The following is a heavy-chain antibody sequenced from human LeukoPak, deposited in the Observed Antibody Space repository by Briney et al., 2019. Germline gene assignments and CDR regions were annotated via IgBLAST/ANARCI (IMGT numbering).Heavy chain of an antibody. J-gene: IGHJ4*02. CDR1: GSTFSSYG. CDR3: ARDRGYSSSWYVY. D-gene: IGHD6-13*01. V-gene: IGHV3-30*03. Sequence: GRSLRLSCAASGSTFSSYGMHWVRQAPGKGLEWVAVISYDGSNKYYADSVKGRFTISRDNSKNTLYLQMNSLRAEDTAVYYCARDRGYSSSWYVYWGQGTLVTVSS. CDR2: ISYDGSNK.